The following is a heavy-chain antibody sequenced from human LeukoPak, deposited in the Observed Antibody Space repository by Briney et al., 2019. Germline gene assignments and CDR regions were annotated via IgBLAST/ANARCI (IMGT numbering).Heavy chain of an antibody. D-gene: IGHD3-9*01. CDR2: IYYSGST. V-gene: IGHV4-39*07. J-gene: IGHJ3*02. CDR3: ARRDVLRYFEDAFDI. CDR1: GGSISSSSYY. Sequence: PSETLSLTCTVSGGSISSSSYYWGWIRQPPGKGLEWIGSIYYSGSTYYNPSLKSRVTISVDTSKNQFSLKLSSVTAADTAVYYCARRDVLRYFEDAFDIWGQGTMVTVSS.